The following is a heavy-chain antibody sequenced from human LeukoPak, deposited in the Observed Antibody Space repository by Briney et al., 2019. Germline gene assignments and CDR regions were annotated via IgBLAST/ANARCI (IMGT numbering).Heavy chain of an antibody. D-gene: IGHD2-2*01. CDR2: TGSSSNYI. CDR1: GFTFSNYS. Sequence: PGGSLRLSCAASGFTFSNYSMDWVRQAPGKRLEWVSATGSSSNYILYADSVKGRFTISRDNAKNSLFLQMNSLRAEDTAVYYCARSDYCSGTSCYVGAFDIWGQGTMVTVSS. J-gene: IGHJ3*02. V-gene: IGHV3-21*01. CDR3: ARSDYCSGTSCYVGAFDI.